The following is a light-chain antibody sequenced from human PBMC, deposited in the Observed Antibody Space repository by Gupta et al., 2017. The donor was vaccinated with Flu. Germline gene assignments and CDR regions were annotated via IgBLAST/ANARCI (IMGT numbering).Light chain of an antibody. CDR3: QSSDNSGTYVV. Sequence: SYELTQPPSLSVSPGQTARITCSGDTLSNQHTYWYQQKPGQAPVLVIFKDTERPSGIPERFSGSNSGTTVTLTIXGXQAEDEXAYYCQSSDNSGTYVVFGGGTRLTV. CDR1: TLSNQH. CDR2: KDT. V-gene: IGLV3-25*03. J-gene: IGLJ2*01.